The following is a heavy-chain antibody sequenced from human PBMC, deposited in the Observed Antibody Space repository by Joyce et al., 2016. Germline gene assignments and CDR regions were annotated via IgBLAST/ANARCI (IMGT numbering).Heavy chain of an antibody. CDR1: GFIFIDYA. V-gene: IGHV3-30*01. CDR3: ARVAWGSYRAAYFDY. CDR2: ISDDGRDY. D-gene: IGHD3-16*02. J-gene: IGHJ4*02. Sequence: QVQLLQSGGGVVQPERSLILSCVASGFIFIDYALHWVRQAPGTGLEWVAVISDDGRDYYYADSVEGRFTISRDNSKNTFHLQMNSLRIEDTAIYYCARVAWGSYRAAYFDYWGQGVLVTVSS.